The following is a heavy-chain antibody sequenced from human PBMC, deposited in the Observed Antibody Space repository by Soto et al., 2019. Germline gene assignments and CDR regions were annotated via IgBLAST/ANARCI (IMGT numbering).Heavy chain of an antibody. Sequence: GGSLRLSCAASGFTFSSYWMNWVRQAPGKGLEWVANINQDGNEDNLLDSVKGRLTISRHNAKNPPFLQMNSLRVDETAVNDCVRTGDGHHDFLDYWGQGALVTVSS. V-gene: IGHV3-7*01. CDR3: VRTGDGHHDFLDY. J-gene: IGHJ4*02. CDR2: INQDGNED. CDR1: GFTFSSYW. D-gene: IGHD1-1*01.